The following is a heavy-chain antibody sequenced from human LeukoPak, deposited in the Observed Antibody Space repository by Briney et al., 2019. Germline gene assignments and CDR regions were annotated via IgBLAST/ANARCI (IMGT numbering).Heavy chain of an antibody. D-gene: IGHD2-15*01. CDR1: GGSISSYY. CDR3: ARRPLGYCSGSSCYGAWFDP. J-gene: IGHJ5*02. Sequence: PSETLSLTCTVSGGSISSYYWSWIRQPPGKGLEWIGYIYYSGSTNYNPSLKSRVTISVDTSKNQFSLKLSSVTAADTAVYYCARRPLGYCSGSSCYGAWFDPWGQGTLVTVSS. V-gene: IGHV4-59*08. CDR2: IYYSGST.